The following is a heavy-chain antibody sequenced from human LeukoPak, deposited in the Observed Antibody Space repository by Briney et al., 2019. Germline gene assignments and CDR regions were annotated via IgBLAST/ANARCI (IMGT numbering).Heavy chain of an antibody. CDR2: IKQDGSEK. V-gene: IGHV3-7*01. CDR1: GFTFSSYW. Sequence: GGSLRLSCAASGFTFSSYWMSWVRQAPGKGLEWVANIKQDGSEKYYVDSVKGRFTISRDNAKNSLYLQMNSLRAEDTAVYYCARAGYSYGHYYYYYMDVWGKGTTVTVSS. D-gene: IGHD5-18*01. CDR3: ARAGYSYGHYYYYYMDV. J-gene: IGHJ6*03.